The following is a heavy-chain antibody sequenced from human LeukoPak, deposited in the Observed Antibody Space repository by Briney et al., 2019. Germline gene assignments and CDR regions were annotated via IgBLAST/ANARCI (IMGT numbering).Heavy chain of an antibody. CDR1: GFTFSSYS. CDR3: ARDYGSCFLPKYYYMDV. V-gene: IGHV3-21*01. J-gene: IGHJ6*03. D-gene: IGHD2-15*01. Sequence: PGGSLRLSCAASGFTFSSYSMNWVRQAPGKGLEWVSSISSSSSYIYYADSVKGRFTISRDNAKNSLYLQMNSLRAEDTAVYYCARDYGSCFLPKYYYMDVWGKGTTVTVSS. CDR2: ISSSSSYI.